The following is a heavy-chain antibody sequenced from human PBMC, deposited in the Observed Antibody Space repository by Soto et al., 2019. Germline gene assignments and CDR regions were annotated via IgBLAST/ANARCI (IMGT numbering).Heavy chain of an antibody. Sequence: QVQLVESGGGVVQPGRSLRLSCAASGFTFSSYGMHWVRQAPGKGLEWVAVISYDGSNKYYADSVKGRFTISRDNSKNTLYLQMNSLRAEDTAVYYCAKSVFWSGPTHEIDYWGQGTLVTVSS. CDR3: AKSVFWSGPTHEIDY. CDR2: ISYDGSNK. J-gene: IGHJ4*02. CDR1: GFTFSSYG. V-gene: IGHV3-30*18. D-gene: IGHD3-3*01.